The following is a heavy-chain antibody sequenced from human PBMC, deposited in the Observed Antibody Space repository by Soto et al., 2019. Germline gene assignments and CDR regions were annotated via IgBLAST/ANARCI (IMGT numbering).Heavy chain of an antibody. V-gene: IGHV1-18*01. J-gene: IGHJ5*02. CDR2: ISLYSDGT. D-gene: IGHD2-2*01. Sequence: QVQLVQSGGEVKRPGASVKVSCKTSGYTFSNYGITWVRQAPGQPLEWLGWISLYSDGTNYAQKFQGRVSMTTDTPTTTAYMELRSLRSDDTAVYYCARVVPGAEAWFGPWGQVTLVTVSS. CDR3: ARVVPGAEAWFGP. CDR1: GYTFSNYG.